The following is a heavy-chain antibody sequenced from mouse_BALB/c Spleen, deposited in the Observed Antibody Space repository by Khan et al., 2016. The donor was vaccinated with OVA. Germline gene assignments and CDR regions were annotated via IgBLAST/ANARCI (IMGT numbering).Heavy chain of an antibody. CDR3: ARDGDYYRNDGWIAY. Sequence: VQLKESGAELARPGASVKMSCKASGYPFTSYTIHWIKQRPGQGLEWIGSINPSSGYTNYNQKFKDKATLTADKSSTTAYMQLRSLTSDDSAVYYCARDGDYYRNDGWIAYWGQGTLVTVSA. CDR2: INPSSGYT. J-gene: IGHJ3*01. D-gene: IGHD2-14*01. CDR1: GYPFTSYT. V-gene: IGHV1-4*01.